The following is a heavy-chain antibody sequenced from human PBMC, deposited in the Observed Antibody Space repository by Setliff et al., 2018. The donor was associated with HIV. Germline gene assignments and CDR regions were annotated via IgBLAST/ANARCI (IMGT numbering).Heavy chain of an antibody. J-gene: IGHJ4*02. CDR3: ARLSGDYYYFDY. CDR2: IYTSGSV. D-gene: IGHD2-21*02. Sequence: SETLSLTCTVSGGSISSSSYYWGWIRQPPGKGLEWIGRIYTSGSVNYNPSLNSRVTISVDTSKNQFSLKLTSVTAADTAVYYCARLSGDYYYFDYWGQGTLVTVSS. CDR1: GGSISSSSYY. V-gene: IGHV4-39*07.